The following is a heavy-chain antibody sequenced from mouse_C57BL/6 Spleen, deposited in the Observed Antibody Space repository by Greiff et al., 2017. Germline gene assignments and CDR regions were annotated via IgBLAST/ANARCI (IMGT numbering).Heavy chain of an antibody. V-gene: IGHV1-84*01. Sequence: VQLQQSGPELVKPGASVKISCKASGYTFTDYYINWVKQRPGQGLEWIGWIYPGSGNTKYNETFKGKATLTVDTSSSTAYMQLSSLTSEDAAVYFCARTPYYYGSSYWYFDVWGTGTTVTVSS. CDR1: GYTFTDYY. CDR2: IYPGSGNT. D-gene: IGHD1-1*01. CDR3: ARTPYYYGSSYWYFDV. J-gene: IGHJ1*03.